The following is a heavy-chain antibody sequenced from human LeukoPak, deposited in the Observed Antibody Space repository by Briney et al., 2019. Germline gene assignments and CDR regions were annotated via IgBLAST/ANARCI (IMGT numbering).Heavy chain of an antibody. Sequence: GGSLRLSCEVSGFTFSSYWMSWVRQAPGKGLEWVANIKQDGSEKYYVDSVKGRFTISRDNAKNPLYLQMNSLGAEDTAVFYCASGRGYSGRYYFNYWGQGTLVTVSS. V-gene: IGHV3-7*05. CDR1: GFTFSSYW. CDR2: IKQDGSEK. D-gene: IGHD6-13*01. CDR3: ASGRGYSGRYYFNY. J-gene: IGHJ4*02.